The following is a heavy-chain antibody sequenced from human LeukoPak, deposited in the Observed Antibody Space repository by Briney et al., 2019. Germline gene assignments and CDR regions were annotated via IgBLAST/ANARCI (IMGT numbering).Heavy chain of an antibody. J-gene: IGHJ4*02. CDR2: INHRGST. V-gene: IGHV4-34*01. Sequence: SETLSLTCALYSGSFTVFYWRWIRHPPERGLEWIGEINHRGSTNYNPALKRRANISADTSKTQFCLKLRSVTTAVTAVYYCARGFGRGVIAAAGLDYWGQGTLVTVSS. D-gene: IGHD6-13*01. CDR3: ARGFGRGVIAAAGLDY. CDR1: SGSFTVFY.